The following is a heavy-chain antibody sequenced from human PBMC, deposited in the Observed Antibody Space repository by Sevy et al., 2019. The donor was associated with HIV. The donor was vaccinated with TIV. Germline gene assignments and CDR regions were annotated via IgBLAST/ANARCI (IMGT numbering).Heavy chain of an antibody. Sequence: ASVKVSCKASGYTFTSYDINWVRQATGQGLEWMGWMNPNSGNTGYAQKFQGRVTMTRNTSISTAYMELSSLRSEDTAVYYCASSHGDHYYYYGMDVWGQGTTVTVSS. V-gene: IGHV1-8*01. CDR1: GYTFTSYD. CDR2: MNPNSGNT. J-gene: IGHJ6*02. D-gene: IGHD7-27*01. CDR3: ASSHGDHYYYYGMDV.